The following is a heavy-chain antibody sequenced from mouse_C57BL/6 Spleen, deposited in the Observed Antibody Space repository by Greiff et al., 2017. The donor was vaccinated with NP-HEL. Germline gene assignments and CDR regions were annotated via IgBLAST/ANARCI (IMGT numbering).Heavy chain of an antibody. CDR3: ARHFNYDSSRYYFDY. V-gene: IGHV1-82*01. CDR1: GYAFSSSW. J-gene: IGHJ2*01. D-gene: IGHD1-1*01. Sequence: QVQLKESGPELVKPGASVKISCKASGYAFSSSWMNWVKQRPGKGLEWIGRIYPGDGDTNYNGKFKGKATLTADKSSSTAYMQLSSLTSEDSAVYFCARHFNYDSSRYYFDYWGQGTTLTVSS. CDR2: IYPGDGDT.